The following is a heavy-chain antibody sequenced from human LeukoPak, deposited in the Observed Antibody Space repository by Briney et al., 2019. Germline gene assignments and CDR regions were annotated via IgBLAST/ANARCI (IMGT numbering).Heavy chain of an antibody. J-gene: IGHJ5*02. CDR1: GGTFSSYA. Sequence: GASVKVSCKASGGTFSSYAISWVRQALGQGLEWMGGIIPIFGTANYAQKFQGRVTITTDESTSTAYMELSSLRSEDTAVYYCAREGQLLRFEQAGWFDPWGQGTLVTVSS. CDR2: IIPIFGTA. V-gene: IGHV1-69*05. CDR3: AREGQLLRFEQAGWFDP. D-gene: IGHD2-15*01.